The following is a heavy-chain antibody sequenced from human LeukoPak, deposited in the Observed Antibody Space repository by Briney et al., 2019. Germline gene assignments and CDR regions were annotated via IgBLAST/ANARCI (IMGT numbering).Heavy chain of an antibody. CDR1: GYTFTGYY. Sequence: ASVKVSCKASGYTFTGYYMHWVRQAPGQGLEWMGWINPNSGGTNYAQKFQGRVTMTRDTSINTAYMELSRLRSDDTAVYYCARMHPYTRLLWFGEDGMDVWGQGTTVTVSS. V-gene: IGHV1-2*02. J-gene: IGHJ6*02. D-gene: IGHD3-10*01. CDR3: ARMHPYTRLLWFGEDGMDV. CDR2: INPNSGGT.